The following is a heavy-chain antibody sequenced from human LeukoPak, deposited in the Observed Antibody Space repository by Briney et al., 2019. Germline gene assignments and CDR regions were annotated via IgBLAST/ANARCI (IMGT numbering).Heavy chain of an antibody. CDR2: IYYSGST. J-gene: IGHJ4*02. D-gene: IGHD5-12*01. V-gene: IGHV4-59*01. CDR1: GDSISSYY. CDR3: ARGFDSKSTYFDY. Sequence: PSETLSVTCTVSGDSISSYYWSWIRQPPGKGLEWIGYIYYSGSTNYNSSLKSRVTISVDTSKNQFSLKLSSVTAADTAVYFCARGFDSKSTYFDYWGQGTLVSASS.